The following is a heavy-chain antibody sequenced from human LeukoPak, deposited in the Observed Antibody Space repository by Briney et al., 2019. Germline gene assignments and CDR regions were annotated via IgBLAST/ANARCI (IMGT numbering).Heavy chain of an antibody. V-gene: IGHV3-21*04. CDR2: ISSSSSYI. CDR1: GFTFSSYS. D-gene: IGHD3-10*01. CDR3: AKDRSLLWSPRSYFDY. J-gene: IGHJ4*02. Sequence: GGSLRLSCAASGFTFSSYSMNWVRQAPGKGLEWVSSISSSSSYIYYADSVKGRFTISRDNAKNSLYLQMNSLRAEDTAVYYCAKDRSLLWSPRSYFDYWGQGTLVTVSS.